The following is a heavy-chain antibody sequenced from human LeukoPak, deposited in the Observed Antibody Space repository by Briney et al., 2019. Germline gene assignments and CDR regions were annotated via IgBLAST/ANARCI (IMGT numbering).Heavy chain of an antibody. Sequence: SETLSLTCTVSGGSFINYYWSWIRQPPGKGLEWIGSMHYSGSTNFNPSLKSRVTISADTSKNHFSLKLSSVTAADTAVYYCARGGLWFDPWGQGALVTVSS. V-gene: IGHV4-59*01. J-gene: IGHJ5*02. D-gene: IGHD3-16*01. CDR2: MHYSGST. CDR1: GGSFINYY. CDR3: ARGGLWFDP.